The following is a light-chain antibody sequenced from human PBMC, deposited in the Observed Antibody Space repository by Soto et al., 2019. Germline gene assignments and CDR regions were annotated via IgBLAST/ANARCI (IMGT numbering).Light chain of an antibody. CDR2: DAS. CDR1: QYISSY. CDR3: QQTYNAPLT. J-gene: IGKJ4*01. Sequence: DIQMTQSPSSLSASVGDRVTITCRASQYISSYLNWYQQRPGKAPKVLISDASSLQSGVPSRFSGSGSGTDFTLTISSLQPEDFATYYCQQTYNAPLTFGGGTKVDIK. V-gene: IGKV1-39*01.